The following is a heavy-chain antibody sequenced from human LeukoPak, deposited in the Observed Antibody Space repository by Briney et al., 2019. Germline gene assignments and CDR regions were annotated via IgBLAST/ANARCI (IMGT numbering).Heavy chain of an antibody. Sequence: PAASVKVSCKASGYTFTGYYMHWVRQAPGQGLEWMGWINPNSGGTNYAQKFQGRVTMTRDTSISTAYVELSRLRSDDTAVYYCARGDSGSYSSWFDPWGQGTLVTVSS. CDR3: ARGDSGSYSSWFDP. D-gene: IGHD1-26*01. CDR1: GYTFTGYY. CDR2: INPNSGGT. V-gene: IGHV1-2*02. J-gene: IGHJ5*02.